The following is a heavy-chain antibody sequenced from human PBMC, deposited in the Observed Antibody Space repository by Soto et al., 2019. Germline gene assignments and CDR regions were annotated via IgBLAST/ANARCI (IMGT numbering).Heavy chain of an antibody. CDR1: GFTFSSYA. J-gene: IGHJ4*02. V-gene: IGHV3-23*01. Sequence: EVHLLESGGGLVQPGGSLRLSCAASGFTFSSYAMSWVRQTPGEGLEWVSFIRGSGGTTFYADSMKGRFTISRDNSENTLYLQMNSLRPEDTAVYYCVKDLGDYIWGSYRPGSFDYWGQGTLVTVSS. D-gene: IGHD3-16*02. CDR3: VKDLGDYIWGSYRPGSFDY. CDR2: IRGSGGTT.